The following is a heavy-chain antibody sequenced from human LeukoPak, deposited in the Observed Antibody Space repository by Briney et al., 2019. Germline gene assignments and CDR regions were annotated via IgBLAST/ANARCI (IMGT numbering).Heavy chain of an antibody. CDR3: ARGDSGSFSQFDC. Sequence: SETLSLTCTVSGGSISSYYWSWIRQPPGKGLEWIGYVYYSGSTNYNPSLKSRVTISVDTSKNQFSLKLTSVTAAVTAVYYCARGDSGSFSQFDCWGQGTLVTVSS. J-gene: IGHJ4*02. V-gene: IGHV4-59*01. CDR1: GGSISSYY. CDR2: VYYSGST. D-gene: IGHD1-26*01.